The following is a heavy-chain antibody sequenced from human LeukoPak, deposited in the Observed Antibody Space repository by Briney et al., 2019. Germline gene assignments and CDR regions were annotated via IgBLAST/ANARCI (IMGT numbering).Heavy chain of an antibody. CDR1: GFTFSSYG. CDR3: AKTPVGATT. Sequence: TGRSLRLSCAASGFTFSSYGMHWVRQAPGKGLEWVAVISYDGSNKYYADSVKGRFTISRDNSKNTLYLQMNSLRAEDTAVCYCAKTPVGATTWGQGTLVTVSS. D-gene: IGHD1-26*01. V-gene: IGHV3-30*18. CDR2: ISYDGSNK. J-gene: IGHJ4*02.